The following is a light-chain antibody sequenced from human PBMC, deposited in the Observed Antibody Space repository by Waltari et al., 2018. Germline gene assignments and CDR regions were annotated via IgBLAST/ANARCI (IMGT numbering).Light chain of an antibody. CDR2: TNN. J-gene: IGLJ2*01. CDR1: RPTNASTT. Sequence: QSVLTQPPAASGTPGQRVTVSSSGSRPTNASTTVNWYQHLPGTAPKLLIYTNNKRPSGVPDSFSGSKSVPSASRAISGLLSEDEADYYCAAWDYSLNGPVFGGGTKLTVL. CDR3: AAWDYSLNGPV. V-gene: IGLV1-44*01.